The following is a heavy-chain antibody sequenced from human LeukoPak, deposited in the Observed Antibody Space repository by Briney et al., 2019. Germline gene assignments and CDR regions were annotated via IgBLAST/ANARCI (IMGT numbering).Heavy chain of an antibody. V-gene: IGHV3-23*01. CDR3: AKDHVNAGRLDY. Sequence: PGGSLRLSCAASGFSFSGAWMHWVRQAPGKGLEWVSLITGTSGRTYYAASVKGRFTISRDNSKNTVYLQMNSLRAEDTALYYYAKDHVNAGRLDYWGQGTPVTVSS. CDR1: GFSFSGAW. J-gene: IGHJ4*02. CDR2: ITGTSGRT. D-gene: IGHD6-13*01.